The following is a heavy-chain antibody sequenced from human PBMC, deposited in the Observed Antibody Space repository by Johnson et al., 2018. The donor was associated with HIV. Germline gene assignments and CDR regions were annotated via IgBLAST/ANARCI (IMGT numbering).Heavy chain of an antibody. CDR1: GFTFSSYW. CDR3: ARAGKTVTFDI. V-gene: IGHV3-13*01. D-gene: IGHD1-14*01. Sequence: VQLVESGGGLVQPGGSLRLSCAASGFTFSSYWMHWVRQATGKGLEWVSAIGTAGDTYYPGSVKGRFTISRDNAKNTLYLQMNSLRAEDTAVYYCARAGKTVTFDIWGQGTMVTVSS. CDR2: IGTAGDT. J-gene: IGHJ3*02.